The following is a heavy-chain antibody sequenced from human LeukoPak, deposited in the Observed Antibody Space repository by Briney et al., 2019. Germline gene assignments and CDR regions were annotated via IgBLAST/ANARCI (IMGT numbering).Heavy chain of an antibody. CDR2: IYYSGST. Sequence: PSETLSLTCTVSGGSISSYHWSWIRQPPGKGLEWIGYIYYSGSTNYNPSLKSRVTISVDTSKNQFSLKLRSVTAADTAVYYCARDPPPPGRSGYRFDAFDIWGQGTMVTVSS. CDR1: GGSISSYH. J-gene: IGHJ3*02. D-gene: IGHD3-3*01. CDR3: ARDPPPPGRSGYRFDAFDI. V-gene: IGHV4-59*01.